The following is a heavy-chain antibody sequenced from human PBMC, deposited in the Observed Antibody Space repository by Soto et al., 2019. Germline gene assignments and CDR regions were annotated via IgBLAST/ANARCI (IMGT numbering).Heavy chain of an antibody. CDR2: IYSGGST. D-gene: IGHD3-22*01. J-gene: IGHJ4*02. CDR1: GFTVSSNY. Sequence: GGSLRLSCAASGFTVSSNYMSWVRQAPGKGLEWVSVIYSGGSTYYADSVKGRFTISRDNSKNTLYHQMNSLRAEDTAVYYCARVASSSYYYDSSGYYYDYWGQGTLVTVSS. CDR3: ARVASSSYYYDSSGYYYDY. V-gene: IGHV3-66*01.